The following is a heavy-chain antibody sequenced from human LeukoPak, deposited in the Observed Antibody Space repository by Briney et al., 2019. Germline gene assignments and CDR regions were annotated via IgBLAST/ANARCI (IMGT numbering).Heavy chain of an antibody. Sequence: NSGGSLRLSCAASGFTVSSNYMNWVRQAPGEGLEWVSSISSSSSYIYYADSVKGRFTISRDNAKNSLYLQMNSLRAEDTAVYYCARAPGYSYANGYAFDIWGQGTMVTVSS. CDR2: ISSSSSYI. CDR3: ARAPGYSYANGYAFDI. D-gene: IGHD5-18*01. CDR1: GFTVSSNY. J-gene: IGHJ3*02. V-gene: IGHV3-21*01.